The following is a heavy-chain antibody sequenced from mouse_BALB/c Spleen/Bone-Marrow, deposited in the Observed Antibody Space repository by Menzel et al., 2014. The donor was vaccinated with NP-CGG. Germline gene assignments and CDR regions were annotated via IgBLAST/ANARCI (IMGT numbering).Heavy chain of an antibody. CDR3: ARGGNFDY. V-gene: IGHV1-4*01. D-gene: IGHD1-1*01. CDR2: INPSSGYT. J-gene: IGHJ2*01. Sequence: VNLVDSGAELARPGASVKMSCKASGYTFTSYTMHWVKQRPGQGLEWIGYINPSSGYTNYNQKFKDKATLTADKSSSTAYMQLSSLTSEDSAVHYCARGGNFDYWGQGTTLTVSS. CDR1: GYTFTSYT.